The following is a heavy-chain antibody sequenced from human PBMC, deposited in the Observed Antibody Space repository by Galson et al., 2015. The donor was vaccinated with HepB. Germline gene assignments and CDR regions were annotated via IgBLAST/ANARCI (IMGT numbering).Heavy chain of an antibody. CDR1: GFTFSSYG. Sequence: SLRLSCAASGFTFSSYGMHWVRQAPVKGPEWVAVISHDGSNIHYADSVTGRFTISRDDPKNTLYLQMNSLRVDDTAVYYCAKDSGYCISTTCREYFQHWGQGTLVTVSS. V-gene: IGHV3-30*18. CDR2: ISHDGSNI. CDR3: AKDSGYCISTTCREYFQH. J-gene: IGHJ1*01. D-gene: IGHD2-2*03.